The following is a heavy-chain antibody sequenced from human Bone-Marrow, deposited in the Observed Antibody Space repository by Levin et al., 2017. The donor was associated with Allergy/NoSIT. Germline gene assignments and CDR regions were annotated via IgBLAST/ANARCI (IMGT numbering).Heavy chain of an antibody. CDR2: VSPYNGVT. D-gene: IGHD3-3*01. CDR1: GYSFTAYY. Sequence: GESLKISCKASGYSFTAYYIHWVRQAPGQGLEWMGWVSPYNGVTNLPQQFEGRVTMTRDTSISTIYMEVIGLRSDDTAVYYCTRGGDFWRGHLLPNDYWGQGTLVSVSS. CDR3: TRGGDFWRGHLLPNDY. J-gene: IGHJ4*02. V-gene: IGHV1-2*02.